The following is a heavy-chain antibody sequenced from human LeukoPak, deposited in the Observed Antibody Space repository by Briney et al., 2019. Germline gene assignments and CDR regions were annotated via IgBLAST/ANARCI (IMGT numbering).Heavy chain of an antibody. D-gene: IGHD3-10*01. V-gene: IGHV1-18*04. CDR3: ARGQMGITMVRGVPYYYYGMDV. CDR2: ISAYNGNT. Sequence: ASVKVSCKASGYTFTSYGISWVRQAPGQGLEWMGWISAYNGNTNYAQKLQGRVTMTTDTSTSTAYMELSSLRSEDTAVYYCARGQMGITMVRGVPYYYYGMDVWGQGTTVTVSS. CDR1: GYTFTSYG. J-gene: IGHJ6*02.